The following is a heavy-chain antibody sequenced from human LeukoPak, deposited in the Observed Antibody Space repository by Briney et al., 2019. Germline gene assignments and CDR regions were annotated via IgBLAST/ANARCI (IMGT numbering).Heavy chain of an antibody. CDR2: ISAYNGNT. CDR3: ARGQWPY. Sequence: ASVKVSYKASGGAFSIYAISWVRQAPGQGLEWMGWISAYNGNTNYAQKLQGRVTMTTDTSTSTAYMELRSLRSDDTAVYYCARGQWPYWGQGTLVTVSS. J-gene: IGHJ4*02. D-gene: IGHD6-19*01. CDR1: GGAFSIYA. V-gene: IGHV1-18*01.